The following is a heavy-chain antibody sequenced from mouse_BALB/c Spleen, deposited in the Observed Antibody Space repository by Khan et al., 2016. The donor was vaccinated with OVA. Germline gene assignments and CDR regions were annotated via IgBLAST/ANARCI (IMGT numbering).Heavy chain of an antibody. CDR1: GFTFSTYG. CDR2: VSTGGSYT. V-gene: IGHV5-6*01. CDR3: TRLAYYYDSEGFAY. J-gene: IGHJ3*01. Sequence: EVHLVESGGDLVKPGGSLKLSCAASGFTFSTYGMSWVRQAPDKRLEWVATVSTGGSYTYYPDSVKGRFTISRANAKNTLYLQMSGLRSEDTAMFYCTRLAYYYDSEGFAYWGQGTLVTVSA. D-gene: IGHD1-1*01.